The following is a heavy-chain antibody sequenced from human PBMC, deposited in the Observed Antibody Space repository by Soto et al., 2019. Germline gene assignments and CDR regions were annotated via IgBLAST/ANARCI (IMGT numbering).Heavy chain of an antibody. V-gene: IGHV4-59*01. J-gene: IGHJ4*02. CDR1: GGSISSNY. Sequence: PSETLSLTCTVSGGSISSNYCTWIRQPPGKGLEWIGYVYNSGSTNYNPSLKSRVTISEDTSKSQFYLKVNSMTAADTAVYYCARYRREAVAGYTPDNWGQGILVTVS. CDR3: ARYRREAVAGYTPDN. D-gene: IGHD6-13*01. CDR2: VYNSGST.